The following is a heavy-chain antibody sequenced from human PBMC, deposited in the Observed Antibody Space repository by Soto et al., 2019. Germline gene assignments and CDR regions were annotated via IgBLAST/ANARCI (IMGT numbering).Heavy chain of an antibody. D-gene: IGHD3-3*01. V-gene: IGHV4-30-4*01. J-gene: IGHJ5*02. CDR3: ARGVTVFGLVSRFWFDP. CDR1: GGSISSSDYS. CDR2: IYNSGIT. Sequence: SETLSLTCTVSGGSISSSDYSWSWVRQSPGKGLEWIGHIYNSGITYYNPSLKSRVVISIDTSRNQFSLRLNSLTAADRAVYFCARGVTVFGLVSRFWFDPWGQGTVVTVSS.